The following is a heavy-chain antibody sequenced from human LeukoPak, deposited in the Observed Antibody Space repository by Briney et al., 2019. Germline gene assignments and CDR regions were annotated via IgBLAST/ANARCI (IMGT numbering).Heavy chain of an antibody. Sequence: GGSLRLSCAASGFTFSSYSMNWVRQAPGKGLEWVSSISSSSSYIYYADSVKGRFTISRDNAKNSLYLQMNCLRAENTAVYYCARVLYGSGSLRMDVWGKGTTVTVSS. CDR3: ARVLYGSGSLRMDV. CDR1: GFTFSSYS. J-gene: IGHJ6*03. D-gene: IGHD3-10*01. V-gene: IGHV3-21*01. CDR2: ISSSSSYI.